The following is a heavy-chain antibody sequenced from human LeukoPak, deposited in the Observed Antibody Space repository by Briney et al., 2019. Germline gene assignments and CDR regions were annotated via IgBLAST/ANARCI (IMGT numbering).Heavy chain of an antibody. D-gene: IGHD3-22*01. CDR2: IYYSGST. Sequence: SETLSLTCTVSGGSISSHYWSWIRQPPGKGLEWIGYIYYSGSTNYNPSLKSRVTISVDTSKNQFSLKLRSVNAADTAVYYCARSRYPNYYDSSGYYFAYWGQGTLVTVSS. CDR1: GGSISSHY. V-gene: IGHV4-59*11. CDR3: ARSRYPNYYDSSGYYFAY. J-gene: IGHJ4*02.